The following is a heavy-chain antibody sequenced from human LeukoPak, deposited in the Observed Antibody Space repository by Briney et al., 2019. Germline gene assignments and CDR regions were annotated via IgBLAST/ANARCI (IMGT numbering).Heavy chain of an antibody. CDR1: GYTFTGYY. D-gene: IGHD3-16*02. Sequence: ASVKVSCKASGYTFTGYYMHWVRQAPGQGLEWMGWINPNSGGTNYAQKFQGWVTMTRDTSISTAYMELSRLRSDDTTVYYCARGAGIMITFGGVIAPDYWGQGTLVTVSS. CDR3: ARGAGIMITFGGVIAPDY. V-gene: IGHV1-2*04. J-gene: IGHJ4*02. CDR2: INPNSGGT.